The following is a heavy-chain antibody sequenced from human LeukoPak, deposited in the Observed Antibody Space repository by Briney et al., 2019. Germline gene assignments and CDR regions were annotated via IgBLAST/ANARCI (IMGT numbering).Heavy chain of an antibody. CDR3: ARTCGSGTMDPGTSVFFDY. V-gene: IGHV4-39*01. D-gene: IGHD1-1*01. CDR1: RASLSSSTCY. J-gene: IGHJ4*02. CDR2: IFYSGST. Sequence: PSQTPSPTCTVSRASLSSSTCYWDWIRQPPGKGLEWMGSIFYSGSTNYKSPLCTRTTIPTDTAKNQCPLKLNSVTSADTAVYYCARTCGSGTMDPGTSVFFDYWGQGTLVTASS.